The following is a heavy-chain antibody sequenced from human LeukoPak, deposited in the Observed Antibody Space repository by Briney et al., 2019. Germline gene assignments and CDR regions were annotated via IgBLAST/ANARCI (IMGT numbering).Heavy chain of an antibody. CDR3: ARVGTSWPHYYFDS. CDR1: GDSFRSVKDY. CDR2: GDYSGGT. Sequence: SETLSLTCSVSGDSFRSVKDYWAWIRQPPGKGLEWIASGDYSGGTYYNPSLESRVTISADMSKNQISLKLNSVTAADTAVYYCARVGTSWPHYYFDSWGRGTLVTVSS. V-gene: IGHV4-39*07. J-gene: IGHJ4*02. D-gene: IGHD6-13*01.